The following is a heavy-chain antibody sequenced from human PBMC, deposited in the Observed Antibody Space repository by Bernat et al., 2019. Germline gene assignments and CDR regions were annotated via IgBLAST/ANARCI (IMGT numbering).Heavy chain of an antibody. Sequence: QVQLQESGPGLVKPSETLSLTCTVSGGSISSYYWSWIRQPPGKGLEWIGYIYYSGSTNYNPSLKSRVTISVDTSTNQFSLKLSTVTAADTSVYYWARLIAVAGTVDYWGQGTLVTVSS. CDR1: GGSISSYY. J-gene: IGHJ4*02. CDR2: IYYSGST. V-gene: IGHV4-59*08. D-gene: IGHD6-19*01. CDR3: ARLIAVAGTVDY.